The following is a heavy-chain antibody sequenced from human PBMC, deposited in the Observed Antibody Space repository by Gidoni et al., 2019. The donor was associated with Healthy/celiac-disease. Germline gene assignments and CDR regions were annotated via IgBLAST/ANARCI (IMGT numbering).Heavy chain of an antibody. CDR1: GYTFTGYY. Sequence: QVQLVQSGAAVTKPGASVTVSCKASGYTFTGYYMHWVRQAPGQGLEWMGWINPNSGGTNYAQKFQGRVTRTRDTSISTAYMELSRLRSDDTAVYYCATLVGAPRGGFDYWGQGTLVTVSS. CDR2: INPNSGGT. D-gene: IGHD1-26*01. V-gene: IGHV1-2*02. CDR3: ATLVGAPRGGFDY. J-gene: IGHJ4*02.